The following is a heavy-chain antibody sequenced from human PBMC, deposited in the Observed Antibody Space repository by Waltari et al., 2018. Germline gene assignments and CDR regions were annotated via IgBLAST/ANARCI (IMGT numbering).Heavy chain of an antibody. D-gene: IGHD3-16*01. CDR2: INPTKGVT. CDR1: GYSFGGYY. CDR3: ARGLGGSSPFDY. Sequence: QVHLVQSGAEVKKSGASVKVSCKASGYSFGGYYLYWVRQAPGQGLAWMGWINPTKGVTNYAQKFQGRVTMTRDTSINSVYMDLSRLRSDDTAVYFCARGLGGSSPFDYWGRGTLVTVSS. J-gene: IGHJ4*02. V-gene: IGHV1-2*02.